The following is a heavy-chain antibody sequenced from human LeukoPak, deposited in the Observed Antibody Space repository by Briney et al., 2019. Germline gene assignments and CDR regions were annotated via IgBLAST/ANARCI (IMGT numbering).Heavy chain of an antibody. CDR2: ISYDETNK. Sequence: PGGSLRLSCTVSGFTFSTYAMSWVRQAPGKGLEWVAVISYDETNKYYADSVKGRFTISRDNSKNTLYLQMNSLRSEDTAVYYCAKDRVSSTYYFDYWGQGTVVTVSS. CDR3: AKDRVSSTYYFDY. CDR1: GFTFSTYA. D-gene: IGHD6-13*01. J-gene: IGHJ4*02. V-gene: IGHV3-30*18.